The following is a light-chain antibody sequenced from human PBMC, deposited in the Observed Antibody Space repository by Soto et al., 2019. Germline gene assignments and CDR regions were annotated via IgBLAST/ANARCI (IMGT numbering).Light chain of an antibody. CDR3: QQSYSTPRT. V-gene: IGKV1-39*01. J-gene: IGKJ2*02. CDR2: TAS. CDR1: QSIVSY. Sequence: DIQITQTPSSLSVSVGDRVTITCRASQSIVSYLNWYQQKLGKAPKLLIYTASNLQRGVPSRFSGSGSGTDFTLTISNLQPEDFATYYCQQSYSTPRTFGQGTKLEIK.